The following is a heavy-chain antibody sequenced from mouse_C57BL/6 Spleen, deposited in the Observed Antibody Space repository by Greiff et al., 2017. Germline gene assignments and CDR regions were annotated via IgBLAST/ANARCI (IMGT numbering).Heavy chain of an antibody. J-gene: IGHJ4*01. D-gene: IGHD1-1*01. V-gene: IGHV1-80*01. CDR1: GYALSSYW. CDR3: ARPPAATTVRDAMDY. CDR2: IYPGDGDT. Sequence: QVQLQQSGAELVQPGASVKISCKASGYALSSYWMNWVRQRPGKGLEWIGQIYPGDGDTNYNGQIKGQATLNADKSSTTAYMQFSSLTSEDSAVYFCARPPAATTVRDAMDYWGQGTSVTVSS.